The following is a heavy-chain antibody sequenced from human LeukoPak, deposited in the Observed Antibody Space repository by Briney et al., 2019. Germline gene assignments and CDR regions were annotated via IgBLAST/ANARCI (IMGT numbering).Heavy chain of an antibody. V-gene: IGHV4-4*02. J-gene: IGHJ4*02. Sequence: SETLSLTCVVSGGXIDITNYWSWVRQAPGKVLEWIGEIAHDGTTNYNPSLRSRVAMSFDRANNQFSLSLTSVTAADTAVYYCTREDRPYCPFAYWGQGVLVTVSS. D-gene: IGHD1-26*01. CDR3: TREDRPYCPFAY. CDR2: IAHDGTT. CDR1: GGXIDITNY.